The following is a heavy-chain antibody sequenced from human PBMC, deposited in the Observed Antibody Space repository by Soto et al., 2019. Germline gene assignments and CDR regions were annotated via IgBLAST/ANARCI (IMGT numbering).Heavy chain of an antibody. J-gene: IGHJ6*02. CDR1: GGTFSSYA. V-gene: IGHV1-69*01. CDR3: ARDSMVRGVIIGNYYYYYGMDV. CDR2: IIPIFGTA. Sequence: QVQLVQSGAEVKKPGSSVKVSCKASGGTFSSYAISWVRQAPGQGLEWMGGIIPIFGTANYAQKFQGRVTISADESTSTGYKELRNLGSEDTAVYYCARDSMVRGVIIGNYYYYYGMDVWGQGTTVTVSS. D-gene: IGHD3-10*01.